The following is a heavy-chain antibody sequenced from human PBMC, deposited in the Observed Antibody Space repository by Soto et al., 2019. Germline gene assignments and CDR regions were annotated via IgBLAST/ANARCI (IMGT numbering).Heavy chain of an antibody. V-gene: IGHV4-34*01. Sequence: SETLSLTCAVYGGSFSGYYWSWIRQPPGKGLEWTGEINHRGSTNYNPSLKSRVTISVDTSKNQFSLKLSSVTAADTAVYYCARWVRLSMVRGLRYYYYGMDVWGQGTTVTVSS. CDR1: GGSFSGYY. J-gene: IGHJ6*02. D-gene: IGHD3-10*01. CDR3: ARWVRLSMVRGLRYYYYGMDV. CDR2: INHRGST.